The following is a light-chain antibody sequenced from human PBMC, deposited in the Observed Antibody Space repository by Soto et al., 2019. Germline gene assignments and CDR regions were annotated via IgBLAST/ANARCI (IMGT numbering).Light chain of an antibody. J-gene: IGKJ2*01. CDR3: QQLNSYPYT. CDR2: AIS. CDR1: QSITNY. V-gene: IGKV1-17*02. Sequence: DIQMTQSPSSLSASVGDRVTITCRASQSITNYLNWYQQKPGKAPKLLMYAISTLQSGVPSRFGGSGSGTEYTLTISNLQPEDFATYYCQQLNSYPYTFAQGTKVDIK.